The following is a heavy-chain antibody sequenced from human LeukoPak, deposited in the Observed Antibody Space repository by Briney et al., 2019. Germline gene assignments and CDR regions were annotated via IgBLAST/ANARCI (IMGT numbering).Heavy chain of an antibody. CDR3: ARGGLHHGFDY. Sequence: GASVTVSCKASGYSFSAYWMHWVRQAPGQGLEWMGWIITDSGDTNYAQKFQGRVTMTMDTSISTAYMELSSLSSDDTAVYYCARGGLHHGFDYWGQGTLVTVSS. J-gene: IGHJ4*02. CDR1: GYSFSAYW. V-gene: IGHV1-2*02. CDR2: IITDSGDT. D-gene: IGHD1-14*01.